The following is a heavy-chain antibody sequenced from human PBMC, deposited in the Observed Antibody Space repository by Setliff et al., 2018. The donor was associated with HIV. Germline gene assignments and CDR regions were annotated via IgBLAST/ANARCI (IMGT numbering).Heavy chain of an antibody. J-gene: IGHJ4*02. D-gene: IGHD3-16*01. V-gene: IGHV4-59*11. CDR1: GGSISSHY. Sequence: SETLSLTCTVSGGSISSHYWSWIRQPPGKGLEWIGSIYYSGSTNYNPSLKSRVTISVDTSKNQFSLKLSSVTAADTAVYYCARDLVGKNYVDYWGQGTLVTVSS. CDR2: IYYSGST. CDR3: ARDLVGKNYVDY.